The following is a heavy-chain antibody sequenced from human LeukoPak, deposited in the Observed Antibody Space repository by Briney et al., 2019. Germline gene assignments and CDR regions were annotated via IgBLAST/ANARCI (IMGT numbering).Heavy chain of an antibody. V-gene: IGHV3-43*02. J-gene: IGHJ6*03. CDR3: AKDTGWKEYYYYYMDV. D-gene: IGHD1-1*01. Sequence: GGSLRLSCAASGFTFDDYAMHWVRQAPGKGLEWVSLISGDDGSTYYADSAKGRFTISRDNSKNSLYLQMNSLRTEDTALYYCAKDTGWKEYYYYYMDVWGKGTTVTVSS. CDR1: GFTFDDYA. CDR2: ISGDDGST.